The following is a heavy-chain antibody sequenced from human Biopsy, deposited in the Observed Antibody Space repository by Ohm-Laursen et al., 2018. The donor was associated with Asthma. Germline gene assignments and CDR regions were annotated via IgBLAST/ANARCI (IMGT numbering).Heavy chain of an antibody. CDR2: VSSDGHNK. D-gene: IGHD3-22*01. J-gene: IGHJ3*02. Sequence: SLRLSCSAPGFAFSQCGMHWVRQGPGKGLEWVALVSSDGHNKYYEDSVKGRFTISRDNSRNRLYLQINRLTVEDSAVYFCARQSGQDYGDSSGFDIWGQGTKIAVSS. CDR1: GFAFSQCG. V-gene: IGHV3-30*03. CDR3: ARQSGQDYGDSSGFDI.